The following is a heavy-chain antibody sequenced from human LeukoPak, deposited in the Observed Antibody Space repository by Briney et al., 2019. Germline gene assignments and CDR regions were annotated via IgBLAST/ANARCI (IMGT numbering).Heavy chain of an antibody. V-gene: IGHV4-61*02. Sequence: SETLSLTCTVSGGSISSGSYYWSWIRQPAGKGLEWIGRIYTSGSTNYNPSLKSRVTISVDTSKNQFSLKLSSVTAADTAVYYCAREEQLVLGSIWFDPWGQGTLVTVSS. CDR1: GGSISSGSYY. D-gene: IGHD6-6*01. CDR3: AREEQLVLGSIWFDP. CDR2: IYTSGST. J-gene: IGHJ5*02.